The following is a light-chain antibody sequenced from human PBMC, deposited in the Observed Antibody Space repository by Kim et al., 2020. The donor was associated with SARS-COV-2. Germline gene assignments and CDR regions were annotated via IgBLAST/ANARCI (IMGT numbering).Light chain of an antibody. CDR3: QQHGYSPPWT. Sequence: EIVLTQSPDTLSLSPGERATLSCRASQSVRSNYLAWYQQKSGQAPRLLIYSASSRATGIPDRFSGSGSGTDFTLTISSLEPEDFAVYYCQQHGYSPPWTFGQGTKVDIK. CDR1: QSVRSNY. V-gene: IGKV3-20*01. CDR2: SAS. J-gene: IGKJ1*01.